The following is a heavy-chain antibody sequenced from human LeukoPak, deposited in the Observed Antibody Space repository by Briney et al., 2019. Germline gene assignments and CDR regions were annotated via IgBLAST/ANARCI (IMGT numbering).Heavy chain of an antibody. CDR1: GFTFSSYA. D-gene: IGHD3-16*01. CDR3: VRVWRGYYFDS. V-gene: IGHV3-23*01. CDR2: ISGSGGFT. Sequence: GGSLRLSCAASGFTFSSYAMSWVRQAPGKGLEWVSTISGSGGFTYYADSVKGRFTMSRDNSKNTLYLQMNSLKTEDTAVYYCVRVWRGYYFDSWGQGILVTVSS. J-gene: IGHJ4*02.